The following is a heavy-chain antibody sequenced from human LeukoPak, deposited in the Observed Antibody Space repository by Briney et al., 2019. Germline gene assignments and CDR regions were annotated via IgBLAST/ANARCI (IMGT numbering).Heavy chain of an antibody. CDR3: ASSSGVTDWYFDL. V-gene: IGHV3-30-3*01. CDR1: GFTFSSYA. CDR2: ISSDGSNK. J-gene: IGHJ2*01. Sequence: GRSLRLSCTASGFTFSSYAMHWVRQAPGKGLEWVAVISSDGSNKYYADSVKGRFTISRDNSKNTLYLQMNSLRAEDTAVYYCASSSGVTDWYFDLWGRGTLVTVSS. D-gene: IGHD2-21*02.